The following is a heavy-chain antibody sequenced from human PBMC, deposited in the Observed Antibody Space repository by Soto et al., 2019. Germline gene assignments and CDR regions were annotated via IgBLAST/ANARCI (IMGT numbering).Heavy chain of an antibody. D-gene: IGHD6-19*01. Sequence: ASVKVSCKASGYTFTSNSIGWVRQAPGQGLEWMGWINVYNGNTKYAQQLQGRVTLTTDTSTSTAYIDLGSPRTTDPAVYYWARICSASSGGSPYCWGQXTXVTVSS. J-gene: IGHJ4*02. V-gene: IGHV1-18*04. CDR1: GYTFTSNS. CDR3: ARICSASSGGSPYC. CDR2: INVYNGNT.